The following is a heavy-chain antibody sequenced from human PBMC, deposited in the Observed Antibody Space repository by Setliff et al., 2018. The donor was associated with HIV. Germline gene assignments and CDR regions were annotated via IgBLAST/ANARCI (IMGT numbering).Heavy chain of an antibody. V-gene: IGHV4-4*07. J-gene: IGHJ4*02. D-gene: IGHD3-3*01. CDR1: GGSISSYY. Sequence: SETLSLTCTVSGGSISSYYWSWIRQPAGKGLEWIGHIYTSGSTNYNPSLKSRVTISVDTSKNQFSLKLSSVTAADTAVYYCASRYNFWNGYSRGYFDYWGQGTLVTVSS. CDR3: ASRYNFWNGYSRGYFDY. CDR2: IYTSGST.